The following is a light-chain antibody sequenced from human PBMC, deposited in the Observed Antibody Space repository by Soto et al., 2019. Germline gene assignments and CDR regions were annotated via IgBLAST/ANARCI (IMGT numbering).Light chain of an antibody. V-gene: IGKV1-8*01. CDR1: QGISSY. Sequence: AIRMTQSPSSLSASTGDRVTITCRASQGISSYLAWYQQKPGKAPKLLIYAESTLKSGVPSRFGGSGSGTDFTLTISCLQSEDFATYYCQQYYSYPRITFGQGTRLEIK. CDR2: AES. J-gene: IGKJ5*01. CDR3: QQYYSYPRIT.